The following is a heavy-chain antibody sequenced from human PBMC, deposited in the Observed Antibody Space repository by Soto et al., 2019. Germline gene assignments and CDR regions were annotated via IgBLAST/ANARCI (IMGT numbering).Heavy chain of an antibody. D-gene: IGHD3-9*01. V-gene: IGHV1-18*01. Sequence: ASVKVSCKASGYTFTSYGISWVRQAPGQGLEWMGWISAYNGNTNYAQKLQGRVTMTTDTSTSTAYMELRSLRSDDTAVYYCARNSAPSYDILTGYNTPLYDAFDIWGQGTMVTVSS. CDR2: ISAYNGNT. J-gene: IGHJ3*02. CDR1: GYTFTSYG. CDR3: ARNSAPSYDILTGYNTPLYDAFDI.